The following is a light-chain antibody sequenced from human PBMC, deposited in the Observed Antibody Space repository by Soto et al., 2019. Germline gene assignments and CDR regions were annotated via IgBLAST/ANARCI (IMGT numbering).Light chain of an antibody. J-gene: IGKJ2*01. CDR3: QNYDSSPYT. V-gene: IGKV3-20*01. Sequence: ETVLTQSPGTLSLSPGETATLSCRASQSVASNSLAWYQQKPGQAPRLLVYGASGRATDIPDRFSGRGSGTDFTLTISRREPEDFAVYYCQNYDSSPYTFGQGTKLEIK. CDR2: GAS. CDR1: QSVASNS.